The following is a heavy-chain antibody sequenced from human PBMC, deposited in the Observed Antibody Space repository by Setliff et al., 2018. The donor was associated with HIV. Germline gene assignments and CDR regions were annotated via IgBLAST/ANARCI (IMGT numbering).Heavy chain of an antibody. V-gene: IGHV3-23*01. CDR2: IGDSGGST. Sequence: GGSLRLSCAASGFTFSSYAMSWVRQAPGKGLEWVSGIGDSGGSTYYGDSVKGRFTISRDNSKNTLYLQMNSLRAEDTAVYYCAKGDSSSGYYWARFDYWGQGTLVTVSS. CDR1: GFTFSSYA. D-gene: IGHD3-22*01. CDR3: AKGDSSSGYYWARFDY. J-gene: IGHJ4*02.